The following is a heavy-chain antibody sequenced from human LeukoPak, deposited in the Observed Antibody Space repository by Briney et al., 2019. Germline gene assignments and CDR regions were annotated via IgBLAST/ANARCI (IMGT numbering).Heavy chain of an antibody. V-gene: IGHV4-59*08. Sequence: SETLSLTCTVSGGSITNYYWSWIRQPPGKELEWIGYIYYSGSTRNNPSFQSRVTISVDTSKNQFSLKLTSVTAADTAVYYCARHADILTGYPFDYWGRGTLVTVSS. CDR1: GGSITNYY. CDR3: ARHADILTGYPFDY. CDR2: IYYSGST. D-gene: IGHD3-9*01. J-gene: IGHJ4*02.